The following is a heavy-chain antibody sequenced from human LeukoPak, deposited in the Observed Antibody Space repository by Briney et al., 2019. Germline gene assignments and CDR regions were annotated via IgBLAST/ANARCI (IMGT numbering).Heavy chain of an antibody. CDR3: AAGFRYCSSTSCWDFDY. Sequence: SETLSLTCAVYGGSFSGYYWSWIRQPPGKGLEWIGEINHSGSTNYNPSLKSRVTISVDTSKNQFSLKLSSGTAADTAVYYCAAGFRYCSSTSCWDFDYWGQGTLVTVSS. CDR1: GGSFSGYY. V-gene: IGHV4-34*01. D-gene: IGHD2-2*01. J-gene: IGHJ4*02. CDR2: INHSGST.